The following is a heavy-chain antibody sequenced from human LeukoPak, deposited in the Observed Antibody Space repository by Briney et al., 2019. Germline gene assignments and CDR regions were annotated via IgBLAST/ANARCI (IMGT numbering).Heavy chain of an antibody. V-gene: IGHV4-39*01. CDR1: SASIRSSNYY. CDR2: IYYNGNT. J-gene: IGHJ4*02. CDR3: GRLDDYDYSAW. D-gene: IGHD3-22*01. Sequence: PSETLSLTCTVSSASIRSSNYYWGWIRQPPGKGLGWIGSIYYNGNTYYNPSLKSRVTISVDTSKNQFSLKLNSVTAADTAVYFCGRLDDYDYSAWWGQGILVTVSS.